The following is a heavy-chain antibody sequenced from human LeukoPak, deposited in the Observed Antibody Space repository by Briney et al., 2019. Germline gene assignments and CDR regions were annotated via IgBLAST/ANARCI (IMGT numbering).Heavy chain of an antibody. V-gene: IGHV3-7*03. D-gene: IGHD1/OR15-1a*01. CDR2: INKDGGGI. CDR3: AGGNSMDV. CDR1: GFPFSNSW. Sequence: GGSLRLSCAVSGFPFSNSWMYWVRQAPGKGLEGVANINKDGGGISYVDSVKGRFIISRDNARNSQYLQMNSLRVEDTAVYFCAGGNSMDVWGKGTAVTVSS. J-gene: IGHJ6*04.